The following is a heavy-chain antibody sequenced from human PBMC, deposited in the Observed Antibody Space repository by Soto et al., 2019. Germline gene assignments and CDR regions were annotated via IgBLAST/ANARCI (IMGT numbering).Heavy chain of an antibody. J-gene: IGHJ4*02. CDR1: GFTLSYYG. V-gene: IGHV3-23*01. D-gene: IGHD3-10*01. CDR2: ISVSGNRP. CDR3: AKQGGSGRFGEIDD. Sequence: EVQLMESGGLLVQPGRSLRLSCAGSGFTLSYYGMSWVRQAPGKGLEWVSAISVSGNRPYYAASVKGRFTISKDIFKNTLYLQMHSLRVEDTAVYYCAKQGGSGRFGEIDDWGQGTLVTVSS.